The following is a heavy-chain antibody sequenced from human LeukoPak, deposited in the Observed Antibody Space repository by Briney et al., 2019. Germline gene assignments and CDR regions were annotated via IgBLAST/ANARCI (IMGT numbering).Heavy chain of an antibody. Sequence: SETLSLTCTVSGGSISSYYWSWIRQPPGKGLEWIGYICYSGSTNYNPSLKSRVTISVDTSKNHFSLKLSSVTAADTAVYYCAREDSSAAFDIWGQGTMVTVSS. V-gene: IGHV4-59*01. CDR2: ICYSGST. D-gene: IGHD3-22*01. J-gene: IGHJ3*02. CDR3: AREDSSAAFDI. CDR1: GGSISSYY.